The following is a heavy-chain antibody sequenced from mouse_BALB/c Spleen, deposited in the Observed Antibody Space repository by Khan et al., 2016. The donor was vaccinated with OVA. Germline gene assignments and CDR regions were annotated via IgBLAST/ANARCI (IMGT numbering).Heavy chain of an antibody. CDR2: IWSGGST. CDR3: ARNYDYDEGLSY. Sequence: VQLQESGPGLVQPSQSLSITCTVSGFSLTSYGVHWVRQSPGKGLEWLGVIWSGGSTDYNAAFISRLSISKDNSKSQVFFKLNNLQANDTAIYYCARNYDYDEGLSYWGQGTLVTVSA. D-gene: IGHD2-4*01. J-gene: IGHJ3*01. CDR1: GFSLTSYG. V-gene: IGHV2-2*02.